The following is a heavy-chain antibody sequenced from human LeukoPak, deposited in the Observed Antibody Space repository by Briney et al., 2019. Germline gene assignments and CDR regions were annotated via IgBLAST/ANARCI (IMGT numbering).Heavy chain of an antibody. J-gene: IGHJ4*02. Sequence: SETLSLTCTVSGGSISSSSYYWSWIRQPPGKGLEWIGEINHSGSTNYNPSLKSRVTISVDTSKNQFSLKLSSVTAADTAVYYCARAQWLGHGGDYFDYWGQGTLVTVSS. D-gene: IGHD6-19*01. V-gene: IGHV4-39*07. CDR3: ARAQWLGHGGDYFDY. CDR2: INHSGST. CDR1: GGSISSSSYY.